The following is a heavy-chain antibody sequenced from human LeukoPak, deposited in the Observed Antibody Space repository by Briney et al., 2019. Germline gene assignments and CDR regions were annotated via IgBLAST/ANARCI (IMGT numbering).Heavy chain of an antibody. J-gene: IGHJ4*02. V-gene: IGHV4-59*12. D-gene: IGHD6-19*01. Sequence: KPSETLSLTCTVSGGSISSYYWSWIRQPPGKGLEWIGYIYYSGSTNHNPSLKSRITMSVDRSKNQFSLKLSSVTAADTAVYYCVRDSGSGWYDYWGQGTLVTVSS. CDR2: IYYSGST. CDR3: VRDSGSGWYDY. CDR1: GGSISSYY.